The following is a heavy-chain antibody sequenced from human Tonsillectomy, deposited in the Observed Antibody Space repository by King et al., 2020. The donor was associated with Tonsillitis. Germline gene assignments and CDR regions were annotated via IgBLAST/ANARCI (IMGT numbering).Heavy chain of an antibody. J-gene: IGHJ4*02. Sequence: VQLVESGGGLVQPGESLRLSCAASGFTFNSAWVNWVRQAPGMGLEWVGRVKSAAGGATIDYAAPRRGRFTISRDDSKNTVFLQMDGLKTEDTAVYYCTIDVPTPLSQIDYWGQGTQVTVAS. CDR1: GFTFNSAW. CDR3: TIDVPTPLSQIDY. CDR2: VKSAAGGATI. V-gene: IGHV3-15*07. D-gene: IGHD1-14*01.